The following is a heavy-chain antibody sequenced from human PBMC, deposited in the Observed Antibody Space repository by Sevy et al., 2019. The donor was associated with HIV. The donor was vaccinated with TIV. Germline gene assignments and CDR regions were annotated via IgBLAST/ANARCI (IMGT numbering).Heavy chain of an antibody. CDR1: GYTFTSYG. J-gene: IGHJ4*02. V-gene: IGHV1-18*01. Sequence: ASVKVSCKASGYTFTSYGISWVRQAPGQGLEWMGWISAYNGNTNYAQKLQGRVTMTTDTSTSTAYMELRSLRSDDTAVYYCARDQGSRYSSGWYDYWGQGTLVIVSS. CDR2: ISAYNGNT. CDR3: ARDQGSRYSSGWYDY. D-gene: IGHD6-19*01.